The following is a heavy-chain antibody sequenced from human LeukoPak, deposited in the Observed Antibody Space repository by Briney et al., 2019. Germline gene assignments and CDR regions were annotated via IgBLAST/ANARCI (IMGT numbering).Heavy chain of an antibody. D-gene: IGHD4-17*01. Sequence: QPGGSLRLSCAASGFTFSNYAIHWVRQAPGKGLEWVAVISYDGTNKYYADSVQGRFTISRDNSKNMLYLQMNSLRVEDTAVYYCARDDYGDYGLLDYWGQGTLVTVSS. J-gene: IGHJ4*02. V-gene: IGHV3-30-3*01. CDR3: ARDDYGDYGLLDY. CDR1: GFTFSNYA. CDR2: ISYDGTNK.